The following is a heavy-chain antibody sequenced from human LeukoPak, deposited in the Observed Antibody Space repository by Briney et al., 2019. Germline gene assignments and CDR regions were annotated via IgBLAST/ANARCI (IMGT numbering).Heavy chain of an antibody. D-gene: IGHD3-22*01. V-gene: IGHV4-4*07. J-gene: IGHJ4*02. CDR3: ARGQYYYDSQSFDY. Sequence: SETLSLTCTVSGGSISSYYWSWIRQPAGKGLEWIGRIYTSGSTNYNPSLKSRVTMSVDTSKNQFSLKLSSVTAADTAVYYCARGQYYYDSQSFDYWGQGTLVTVSS. CDR1: GGSISSYY. CDR2: IYTSGST.